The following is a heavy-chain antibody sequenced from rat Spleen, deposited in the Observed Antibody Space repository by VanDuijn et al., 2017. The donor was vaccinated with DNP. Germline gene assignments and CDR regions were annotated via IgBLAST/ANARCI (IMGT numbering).Heavy chain of an antibody. Sequence: EVQLVESGGDSVQPGRSLKLSCAASGFTFSDYDMAWVRQAPKKGLEWVATIIYDGSRTYYRDSVKGRFTISRDNAKRTLYLQMDSLRSEETATYYCARHYYDGSYYFDYWGQGVMVTVSS. CDR1: GFTFSDYD. D-gene: IGHD1-12*02. CDR2: IIYDGSRT. V-gene: IGHV5-7*01. CDR3: ARHYYDGSYYFDY. J-gene: IGHJ2*01.